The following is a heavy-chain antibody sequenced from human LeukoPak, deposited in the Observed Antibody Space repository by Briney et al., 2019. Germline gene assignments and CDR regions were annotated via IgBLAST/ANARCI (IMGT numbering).Heavy chain of an antibody. CDR3: ARDYYGAKSSSCGMDL. Sequence: GGSLRLSCGASGFTFSDNVIHWVRQAPGRGLEWVSMISNDGTRKYYADSVKGRFSISRDNSKNTVHLEMNSLTTEDTAVYYCARDYYGAKSSSCGMDLWGQGATVTVSS. V-gene: IGHV3-30-3*01. D-gene: IGHD3-10*01. CDR2: ISNDGTRK. J-gene: IGHJ6*02. CDR1: GFTFSDNV.